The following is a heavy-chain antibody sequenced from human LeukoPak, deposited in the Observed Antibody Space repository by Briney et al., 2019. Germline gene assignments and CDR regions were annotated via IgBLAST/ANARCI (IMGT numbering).Heavy chain of an antibody. CDR2: ISAYNDDT. D-gene: IGHD1-14*01. Sequence: GASVKVSCKSSGYTFTTYGINWVRQAPGQGLEWMGWISAYNDDTNYAQKFRGRVTMTTETSTSTAYMGLRSLRSDDTAVYYCARVPPIPPITDFDLWGQGTLVTVSS. V-gene: IGHV1-18*01. CDR3: ARVPPIPPITDFDL. CDR1: GYTFTTYG. J-gene: IGHJ4*02.